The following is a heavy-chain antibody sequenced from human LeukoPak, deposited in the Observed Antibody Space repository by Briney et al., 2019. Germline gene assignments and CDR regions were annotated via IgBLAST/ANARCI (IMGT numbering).Heavy chain of an antibody. CDR2: ISSSGIAK. CDR3: ARGDSSACPDY. CDR1: GFIFSDTY. J-gene: IGHJ4*02. V-gene: IGHV3-11*01. Sequence: GGSLRLSCAASGFIFSDTYMNWLRQAPGKGLEWVSYISSSGIAKNYADSVKGRFTISRDNANNSLYLQMNDLRADDTAVYYCARGDSSACPDYWGQGTLVTVSS. D-gene: IGHD3-22*01.